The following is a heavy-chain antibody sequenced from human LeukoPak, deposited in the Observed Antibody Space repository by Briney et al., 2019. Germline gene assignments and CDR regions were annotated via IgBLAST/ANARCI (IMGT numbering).Heavy chain of an antibody. Sequence: GGSLRLSCAASGFTFSSYAMSWIRQAPGKGLEWVSAISGSGGSTYYADSVKGRFTISRDNSKNTLYLQMNSLRAEDTAVYYCAKNLYNYGSGSYSTTDYWGQGTLVTVSS. CDR3: AKNLYNYGSGSYSTTDY. CDR2: ISGSGGST. CDR1: GFTFSSYA. D-gene: IGHD3-10*01. V-gene: IGHV3-23*01. J-gene: IGHJ4*02.